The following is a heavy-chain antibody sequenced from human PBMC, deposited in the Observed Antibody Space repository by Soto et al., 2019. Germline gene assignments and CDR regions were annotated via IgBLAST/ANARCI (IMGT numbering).Heavy chain of an antibody. CDR1: GGSISSSSYY. D-gene: IGHD6-13*01. CDR3: ASGVGRSWSLSYSGMDV. Sequence: PSETVSLTCTVSGGSISSSSYYWGWIRQPPGKGLEWIGSIYYSGSTYYNPSLKSRVTISVDPSKNQFSLRLSSVTAADTAVYYFASGVGRSWSLSYSGMDVWGQGNTLTVSS. CDR2: IYYSGST. J-gene: IGHJ6*02. V-gene: IGHV4-39*01.